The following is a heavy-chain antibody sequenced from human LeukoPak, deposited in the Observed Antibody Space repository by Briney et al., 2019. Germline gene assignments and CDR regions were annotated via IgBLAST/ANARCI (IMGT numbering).Heavy chain of an antibody. D-gene: IGHD3-9*01. Sequence: GASLRLSCAASGFTFSSYDMSWVRQAPGKGLEWVSAISGSGGSTYYADSVKGRFTISRDNSKNTLYLQMNSLRAEDTAVYYCAKDQQVLRYFDWSMGDYFDYWGQGTLVTVSS. CDR1: GFTFSSYD. V-gene: IGHV3-23*01. CDR3: AKDQQVLRYFDWSMGDYFDY. CDR2: ISGSGGST. J-gene: IGHJ4*02.